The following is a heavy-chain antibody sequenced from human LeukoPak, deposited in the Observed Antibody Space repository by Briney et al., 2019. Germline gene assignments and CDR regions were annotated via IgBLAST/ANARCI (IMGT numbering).Heavy chain of an antibody. CDR2: ISYNGSNK. V-gene: IGHV3-30-3*01. Sequence: GGSLRLSCAASGFTFSSYAMHWVHQAPGKGLEWVAVISYNGSNKYYADSVKGRFTISRDNSKNTLYLQMNSLRAEDTAVYYCARDIGVGTATQIAAAGTEFPDAFDIWGQGIMVTVSS. D-gene: IGHD6-13*01. CDR3: ARDIGVGTATQIAAAGTEFPDAFDI. J-gene: IGHJ3*02. CDR1: GFTFSSYA.